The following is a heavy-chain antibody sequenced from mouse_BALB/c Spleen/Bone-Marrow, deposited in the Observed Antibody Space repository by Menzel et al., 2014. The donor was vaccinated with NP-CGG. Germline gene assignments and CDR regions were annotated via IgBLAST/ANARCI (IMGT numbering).Heavy chain of an antibody. CDR2: INPSTGYT. J-gene: IGHJ2*01. V-gene: IGHV1-7*01. CDR3: AIIYYYGRDY. D-gene: IGHD1-1*01. Sequence: QGQLQQSGAELAKPGASVKMSCKASGYTFTNYWMHWVKQRPGQGLEWIGYINPSTGYTEYNQKFKDKATLTADKSSSTAYMQLSSLTSEASAVYYCAIIYYYGRDYWGQGTTLTVSS. CDR1: GYTFTNYW.